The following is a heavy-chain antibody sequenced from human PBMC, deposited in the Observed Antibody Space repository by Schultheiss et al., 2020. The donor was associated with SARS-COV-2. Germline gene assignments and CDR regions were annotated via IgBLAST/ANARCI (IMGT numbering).Heavy chain of an antibody. V-gene: IGHV4-59*12. CDR3: ARMGRGSGQAFDY. Sequence: SETLSLTCTVSGGSISSSYWSWIRQHPGKGLEWIGYIYYSGSTNYNPSLKSRVTISVDKSKNQFSLKLSSVTAADTAVYYCARMGRGSGQAFDYWGQGTLVTVSS. CDR2: IYYSGST. CDR1: GGSISSSY. J-gene: IGHJ4*02. D-gene: IGHD2-15*01.